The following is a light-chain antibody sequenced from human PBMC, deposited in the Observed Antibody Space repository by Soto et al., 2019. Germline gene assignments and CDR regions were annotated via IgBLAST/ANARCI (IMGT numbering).Light chain of an antibody. CDR2: KAS. V-gene: IGKV1-8*01. Sequence: AIRMTESPSSLSSSTGYIFTITCRASQGIIIYLAWYQQKPGKAPKLLIYKASTLKSGVPSRFSGSGSGTEFTLTISSLQPDDFATYYCQHYNSYSEAFGQGTKVDI. J-gene: IGKJ1*01. CDR3: QHYNSYSEA. CDR1: QGIIIY.